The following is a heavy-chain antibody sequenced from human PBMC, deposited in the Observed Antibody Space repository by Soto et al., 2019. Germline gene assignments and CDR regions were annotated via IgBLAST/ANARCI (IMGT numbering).Heavy chain of an antibody. J-gene: IGHJ4*02. V-gene: IGHV1-2*04. CDR3: ARAFQGSGSYYTDY. D-gene: IGHD3-10*01. CDR1: GYTFTGYY. Sequence: ASVKVSCKASGYTFTGYYMHWVRQAPGQGLEWMGWINPNSGGTNYAQKFQGWVTMTRDTSISTAYMELSRPRSDDAAVYYCARAFQGSGSYYTDYWGQGTLVTVSS. CDR2: INPNSGGT.